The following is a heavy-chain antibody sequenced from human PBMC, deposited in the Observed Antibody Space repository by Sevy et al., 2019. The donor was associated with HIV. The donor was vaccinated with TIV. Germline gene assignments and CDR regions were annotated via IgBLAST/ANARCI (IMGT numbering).Heavy chain of an antibody. CDR2: IDTSGGP. J-gene: IGHJ4*02. CDR1: GGSISSHY. D-gene: IGHD3-3*01. Sequence: SETLSLTCSVSGGSISSHYWSWIRQPAGEGLEWIGRIDTSGGPNYNPSLKTRVTMSIDTSKNQFSLRLRSVTAADTAAYYGARYNFWSGHYDYFDYWGPGALVTVSS. V-gene: IGHV4-4*07. CDR3: ARYNFWSGHYDYFDY.